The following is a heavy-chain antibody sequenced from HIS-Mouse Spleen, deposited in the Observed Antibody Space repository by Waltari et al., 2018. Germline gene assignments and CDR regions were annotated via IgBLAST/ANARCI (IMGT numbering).Heavy chain of an antibody. CDR3: ARGEGRELKVDY. D-gene: IGHD1-7*01. J-gene: IGHJ4*02. CDR1: GGSISSGGYY. V-gene: IGHV4-31*03. Sequence: QVQLQESGPGLVKPAQTLSLTCTVSGGSISSGGYYWSWIRQHPGKGLEWIGYNYYSGRAYKSRHTKSRDTISVDTSKNQFSLTLSAVTAADTAVYYCARGEGRELKVDYWGQGTLVTVSS. CDR2: NYYSGRA.